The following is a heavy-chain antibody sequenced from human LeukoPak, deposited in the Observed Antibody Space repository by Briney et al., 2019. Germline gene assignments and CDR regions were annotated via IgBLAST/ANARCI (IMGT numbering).Heavy chain of an antibody. D-gene: IGHD3-3*01. V-gene: IGHV1-8*01. CDR2: MNPNSGNT. CDR3: ARADFTIFGVVITYYFDY. Sequence: ASVKVSCKASGYTFTSYDINWVRQATGQGLEWMGWMNPNSGNTGYVQKFQGRVTMTRNTSISTAYMELSSLRSEDTAVYYCARADFTIFGVVITYYFDYWGQGTLVTVSS. CDR1: GYTFTSYD. J-gene: IGHJ4*02.